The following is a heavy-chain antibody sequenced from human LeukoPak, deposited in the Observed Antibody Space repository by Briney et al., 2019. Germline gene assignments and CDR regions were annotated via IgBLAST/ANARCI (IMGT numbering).Heavy chain of an antibody. CDR3: ARWVAASSIDY. D-gene: IGHD6-13*01. Sequence: SETLSLTCIVSGGSISTTIYHGGWIRQPPGKGLEWIGTVYYTGTTYYNPSLKSRVTISVDTSKNQFSLKLRSVTAADTAVYYCARWVAASSIDYWGQGTLVTVSS. CDR1: GGSISTTIYH. J-gene: IGHJ4*02. V-gene: IGHV4-39*01. CDR2: VYYTGTT.